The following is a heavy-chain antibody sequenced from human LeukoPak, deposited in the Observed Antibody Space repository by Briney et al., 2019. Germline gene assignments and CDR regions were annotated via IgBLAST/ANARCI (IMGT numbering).Heavy chain of an antibody. CDR2: IKSKTDGGTT. Sequence: GGSLRLSCAASGFTFSDAWMSWVRQAPGKGLEWVGRIKSKTDGGTTDYAAPVKGRFTISRDDSKNTLYLQMNSLKTEDTAVYYCTIRSGYYLPFDYWGQGTLVTVSS. D-gene: IGHD3-22*01. V-gene: IGHV3-15*01. CDR1: GFTFSDAW. CDR3: TIRSGYYLPFDY. J-gene: IGHJ4*02.